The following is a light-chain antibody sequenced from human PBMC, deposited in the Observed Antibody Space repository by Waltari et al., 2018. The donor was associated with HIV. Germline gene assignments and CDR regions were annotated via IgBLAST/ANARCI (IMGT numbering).Light chain of an antibody. CDR2: ANT. CDR1: ISNIARFA. CDR3: QSYDTILSGPVVV. Sequence: QPMLTQPPSVPGAPGPPVPISCIGDISNIARFAVHWYQQLPGAAPKLPIYANTNRPSGVPDRFSASKSGTSASLAISGLQAEDEADYYCQSYDTILSGPVVVFGGGTKLTVL. V-gene: IGLV1-40*01. J-gene: IGLJ2*01.